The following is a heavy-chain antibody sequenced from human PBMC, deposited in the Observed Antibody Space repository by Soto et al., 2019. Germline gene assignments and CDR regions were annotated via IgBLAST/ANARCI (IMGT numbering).Heavy chain of an antibody. CDR2: MNPNSGNT. V-gene: IGHV1-8*01. D-gene: IGHD3-16*01. CDR3: ARAPEYDYIWGSYNWFDP. Sequence: QVQLVQSGAEVKKPGASVKVSCKASGYTFTSYDINWVRQATGQGLEWMGWMNPNSGNTGHAQKFQGRVTMTRNTSISTAYMELSSLRSEDTAVYYCARAPEYDYIWGSYNWFDPWGQGTLVTVSS. J-gene: IGHJ5*02. CDR1: GYTFTSYD.